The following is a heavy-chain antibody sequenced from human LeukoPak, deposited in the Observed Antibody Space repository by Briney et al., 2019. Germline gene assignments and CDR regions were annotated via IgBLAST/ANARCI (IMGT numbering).Heavy chain of an antibody. CDR1: GGSISGYY. V-gene: IGHV4-59*12. D-gene: IGHD6-13*01. CDR2: IYHSGST. Sequence: SETLSLTCTVSGGSISGYYWSWIRQPPGKGLEWIGYIYHSGSTYYNPSLKSRVTISVDRSKNQFSLKLRSVTAADTAVYYCARKVGVIAAAGSTFDYWGQGTLVTVSS. J-gene: IGHJ4*02. CDR3: ARKVGVIAAAGSTFDY.